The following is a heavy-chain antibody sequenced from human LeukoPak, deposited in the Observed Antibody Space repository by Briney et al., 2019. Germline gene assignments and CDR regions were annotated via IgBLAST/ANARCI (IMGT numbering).Heavy chain of an antibody. D-gene: IGHD6-13*01. Sequence: PGGSLRLSCAASGFTFSSYAMSWVCQAPGKGLEWVSAISGSGGSTYYADSVKGRFTISRDNSKNTLYLQMNSLRAEDTAVYYCAKDVRAAGPNDTFDYWGQGTLVTVSS. V-gene: IGHV3-23*01. J-gene: IGHJ4*02. CDR2: ISGSGGST. CDR3: AKDVRAAGPNDTFDY. CDR1: GFTFSSYA.